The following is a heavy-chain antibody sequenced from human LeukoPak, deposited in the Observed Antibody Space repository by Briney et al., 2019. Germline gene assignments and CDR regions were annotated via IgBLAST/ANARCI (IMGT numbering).Heavy chain of an antibody. Sequence: WETLSLTCTVSGGSISSSGYYWGWIRQPPGKGLEWIGSIYYSGSTYYNPSLKSRVTISVDTSKNQFSLKLSSVTAADTAVYYCARGVAVVPATQYYFDYCGQRGILADSS. V-gene: IGHV4-39*01. D-gene: IGHD2-2*01. CDR3: ARGVAVVPATQYYFDY. CDR2: IYYSGST. J-gene: IGHJ4*02. CDR1: GGSISSSGYY.